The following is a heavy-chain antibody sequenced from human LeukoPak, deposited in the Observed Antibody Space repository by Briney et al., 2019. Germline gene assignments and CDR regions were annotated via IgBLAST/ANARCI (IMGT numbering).Heavy chain of an antibody. Sequence: SETLSLTCTVSGDSISSGDYYWTWLRQPAGKGLEWIGRISSSGSTNYNSSLKSRVTISVDTSKNQFSLKLSSVTAADTAVYFCARGPYSYDSSGAFDIWGQGTMVTVSS. D-gene: IGHD3-22*01. V-gene: IGHV4-61*02. CDR3: ARGPYSYDSSGAFDI. CDR1: GDSISSGDYY. J-gene: IGHJ3*02. CDR2: ISSSGST.